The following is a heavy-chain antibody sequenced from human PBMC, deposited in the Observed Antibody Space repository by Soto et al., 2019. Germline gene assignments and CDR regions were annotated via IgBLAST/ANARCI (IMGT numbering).Heavy chain of an antibody. CDR1: GFTFNNYA. V-gene: IGHV3-23*01. CDR3: AKGKSNGEIDWFDP. D-gene: IGHD7-27*01. CDR2: IVGGGHGT. Sequence: EVQLLQSGGDLVQPGGSLRLSCAASGFTFNNYAMAWVRQAPGKGLEWVSSIVGGGHGTFYSDSVRGRFTVSRDNSKSSLYLQMNSLGAEDTAMYYCAKGKSNGEIDWFDPWGQGSLVTVSS. J-gene: IGHJ5*02.